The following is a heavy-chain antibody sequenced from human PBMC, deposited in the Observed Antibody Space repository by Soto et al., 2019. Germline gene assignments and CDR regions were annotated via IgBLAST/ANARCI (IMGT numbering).Heavy chain of an antibody. CDR1: GFTFSSYG. D-gene: IGHD3-16*02. CDR2: ISYDGSNK. J-gene: IGHJ1*01. V-gene: IGHV3-30*18. Sequence: QVQLVESGGGVVQPGRSLRLSCAASGFTFSSYGMHWVRQAPGKGLEWVAVISYDGSNKYYADSVKGRFIISRDNSKNTLYLQMNSLRAEDTAVYYCAKTSRYEGYRRIQHWGQGTLVTVSS. CDR3: AKTSRYEGYRRIQH.